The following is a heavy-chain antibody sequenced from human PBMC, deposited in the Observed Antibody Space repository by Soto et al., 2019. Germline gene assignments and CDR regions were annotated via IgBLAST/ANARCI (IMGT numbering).Heavy chain of an antibody. J-gene: IGHJ6*02. CDR2: IDNNGGS. CDR1: SDSSSSYK. CDR3: VRQGFGPLHGLVDV. Sequence: QVQLQESGPGLVKPSETLSLTCTVSSDSSSSYKWSWIRQTPGKGLEWIGYIDNNGGSSYNPSLRSRITITISTNSSTKQVSLRLSSVTAADTAVYYCVRQGFGPLHGLVDVWGQGTTVTVSS. V-gene: IGHV4-59*08. D-gene: IGHD3-10*01.